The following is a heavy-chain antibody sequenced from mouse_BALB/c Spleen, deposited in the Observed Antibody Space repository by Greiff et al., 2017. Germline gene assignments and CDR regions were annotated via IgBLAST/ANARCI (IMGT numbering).Heavy chain of an antibody. CDR3: ARSGREDAMDY. CDR1: GFTFSSYG. CDR2: INSNGGST. Sequence: EVQRVESGGGLVQPGGSLKLSCAASGFTFSSYGMSWVRQTPDKRLEWVATINSNGGSTYYPDSMKGRFIISRDNAKNTLYLQMSSLKSEDTAMYYCARSGREDAMDYWGQGTSVTVSS. J-gene: IGHJ4*01. V-gene: IGHV5-6-3*01.